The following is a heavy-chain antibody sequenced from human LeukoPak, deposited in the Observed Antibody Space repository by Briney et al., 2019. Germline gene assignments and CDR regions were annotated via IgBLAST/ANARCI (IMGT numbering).Heavy chain of an antibody. J-gene: IGHJ3*02. D-gene: IGHD6-13*01. V-gene: IGHV3-21*01. Sequence: GSLRLSCAASGFTFSSYSMNWVRQAPGKGLEWVSSISSSSTYIYYADSLKGRFTISRDNAKNSLYLQMNSLRAEDTAVYYCARRVASANDAFDIWAKGQWSPSLQ. CDR2: ISSSSTYI. CDR3: ARRVASANDAFDI. CDR1: GFTFSSYS.